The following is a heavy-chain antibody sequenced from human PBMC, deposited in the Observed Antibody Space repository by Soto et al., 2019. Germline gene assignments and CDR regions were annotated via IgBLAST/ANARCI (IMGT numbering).Heavy chain of an antibody. D-gene: IGHD6-13*01. CDR1: GFTFSSYG. Sequence: GGSLRLSCAASGFTFSSYGMHWVRQAPGKGLEWVAVISYDGSNKYYADSVKGRFTISRDNSKNTLYLQMNSLRAEDTAVYYCAKERQQLVRGYFDHWGQGTLVTVSS. CDR3: AKERQQLVRGYFDH. J-gene: IGHJ4*02. V-gene: IGHV3-30*18. CDR2: ISYDGSNK.